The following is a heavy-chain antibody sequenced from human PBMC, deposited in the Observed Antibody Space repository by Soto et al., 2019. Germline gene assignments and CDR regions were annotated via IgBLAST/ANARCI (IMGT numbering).Heavy chain of an antibody. CDR2: IYYSGST. D-gene: IGHD6-13*01. CDR3: ASHLSWGSNHPYFDY. Sequence: SETLSLTGTVSGGSISSSGYYWSWIRQDPGKGLEWIGYIYYSGSTYYNPSPKSRVTISVDTSKNQFSLKLSSVTAADTAVYYCASHLSWGSNHPYFDYWGQGTLVTVSS. J-gene: IGHJ4*02. V-gene: IGHV4-31*03. CDR1: GGSISSSGYY.